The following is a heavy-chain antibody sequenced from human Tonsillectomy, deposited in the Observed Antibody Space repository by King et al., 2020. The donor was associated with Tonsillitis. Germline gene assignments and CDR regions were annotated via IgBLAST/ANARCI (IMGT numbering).Heavy chain of an antibody. CDR3: ARPGYNGDWMVPLDY. CDR1: GYSISNGYY. J-gene: IGHJ4*02. V-gene: IGHV4-38-2*01. Sequence: QLQESGPRLVKPSETLSLTCDVFGYSISNGYYWGWIRQPPGKGLEWIGSISHSGSAFYNPSLKSRVSISVDTSKNQFSLKLTSVTAADPAVYFCARPGYNGDWMVPLDYWGQGILVTVSS. D-gene: IGHD1-14*01. CDR2: ISHSGSA.